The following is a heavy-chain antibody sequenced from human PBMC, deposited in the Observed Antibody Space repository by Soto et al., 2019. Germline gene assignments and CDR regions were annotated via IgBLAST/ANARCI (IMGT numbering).Heavy chain of an antibody. CDR2: ISGYNGDT. J-gene: IGHJ6*02. CDR3: AKNGQPPYYYYGLDV. CDR1: AYTFTRYG. Sequence: QGHLVQSGAEVKKPGASVKVSCKTSAYTFTRYGISWVRQAPGQGLEWMGWISGYNGDTNYAQNLPDGVTMTIDPSTTTPYMELRSLTSDDTAVYYCAKNGQPPYYYYGLDVWGQGTTVTVSS. D-gene: IGHD2-8*01. V-gene: IGHV1-18*01.